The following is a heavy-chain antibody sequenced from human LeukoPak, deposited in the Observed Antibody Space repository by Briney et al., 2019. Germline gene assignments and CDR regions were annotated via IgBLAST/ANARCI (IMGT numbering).Heavy chain of an antibody. CDR3: AKDEGPKGIVAAAAKLFDY. V-gene: IGHV3-23*01. Sequence: GGSLRLPCAVSGITLSYYGMSWVRQAPGKGLEWVAGISDSGGRTNYADSVKGRFTISRDNPKNTLYLQMNSLRAEDTAVYYCAKDEGPKGIVAAAAKLFDYWGQGTLATVSS. CDR1: GITLSYYG. J-gene: IGHJ4*02. CDR2: ISDSGGRT. D-gene: IGHD6-13*01.